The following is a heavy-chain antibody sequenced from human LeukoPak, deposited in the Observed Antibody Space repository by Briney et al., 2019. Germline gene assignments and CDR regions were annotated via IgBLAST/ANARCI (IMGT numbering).Heavy chain of an antibody. CDR2: ISSSGSTI. Sequence: GGSLRLSCAASGFTFSDYYMSWIRQAPGKGLEWVSYISSSGSTIYYADSVKGRFTISRDNAKNSLYLQMNSLRAEDTAVYYCARLSMVRGVITLPFDYWGQGTLVTVSS. CDR1: GFTFSDYY. V-gene: IGHV3-11*01. D-gene: IGHD3-10*01. J-gene: IGHJ4*02. CDR3: ARLSMVRGVITLPFDY.